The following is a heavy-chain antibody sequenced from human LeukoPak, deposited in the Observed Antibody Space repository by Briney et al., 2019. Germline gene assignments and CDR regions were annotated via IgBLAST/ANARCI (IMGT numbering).Heavy chain of an antibody. CDR2: INHSGST. V-gene: IGHV4-34*01. J-gene: IGHJ6*03. D-gene: IGHD2-2*01. Sequence: SETVSLTCAVYGGSLSGYYWSWVRQPPGKGLEWIGEINHSGSTNYNPSLKSRVTISVDTSKNQFSLKLSSVTAADTAVYYCASLVVPAASYYYYMDVWGKGTTVTVSS. CDR1: GGSLSGYY. CDR3: ASLVVPAASYYYYMDV.